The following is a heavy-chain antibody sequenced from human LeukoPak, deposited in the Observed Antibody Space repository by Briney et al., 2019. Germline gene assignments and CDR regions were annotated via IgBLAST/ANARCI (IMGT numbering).Heavy chain of an antibody. Sequence: ASVKVSCKASGYTFTSYYVHWVRQAPGQGLEWMGIINASGGSTSYAQKPQGRDTITRNTSISTAYMEQRTLRSEDTAVSYLAIGVGATISFYRYYIAVRGKGATVTVSS. J-gene: IGHJ6*03. CDR3: AIGVGATISFYRYYIAV. CDR2: INASGGST. CDR1: GYTFTSYY. D-gene: IGHD1-26*01. V-gene: IGHV1-46*01.